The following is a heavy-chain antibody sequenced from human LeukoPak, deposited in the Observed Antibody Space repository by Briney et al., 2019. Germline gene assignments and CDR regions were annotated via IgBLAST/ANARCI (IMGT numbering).Heavy chain of an antibody. Sequence: GGCLRLSCAASGFIFGSYAMTWVRQAPGKGLEWVSTITAVGGRTYFADSVRGRFTISRDNSRNTLYLQMNSLRAEDTAVYYCAKDQGLRSPDVFDVWGQGTMVTSSS. CDR3: AKDQGLRSPDVFDV. CDR2: ITAVGGRT. D-gene: IGHD1-26*01. CDR1: GFIFGSYA. J-gene: IGHJ3*01. V-gene: IGHV3-23*01.